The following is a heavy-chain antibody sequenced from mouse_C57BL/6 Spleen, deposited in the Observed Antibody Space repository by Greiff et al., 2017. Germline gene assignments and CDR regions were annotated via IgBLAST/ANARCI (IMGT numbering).Heavy chain of an antibody. CDR3: ARGRDWDVNYFDY. CDR1: GYTFTSYW. Sequence: VQLQQSGTELVKPGASVKLSCKASGYTFTSYWMHWVKQRPGQGLEWIGNINPSNGGTNYNEKFKSKATLTVDKSSSTAYMQLSSLTSEDSAVYYCARGRDWDVNYFDYWGQGTTLTVSS. V-gene: IGHV1-53*01. J-gene: IGHJ2*01. CDR2: INPSNGGT. D-gene: IGHD4-1*01.